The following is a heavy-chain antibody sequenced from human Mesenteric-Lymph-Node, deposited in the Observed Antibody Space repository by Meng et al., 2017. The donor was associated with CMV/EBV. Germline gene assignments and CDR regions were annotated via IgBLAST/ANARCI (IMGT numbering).Heavy chain of an antibody. CDR1: GFTFSSYA. Sequence: GESLKISCAASGFTFSSYAMTWVRQAPGKGLEWVSAISGSGASTYYADSVKGRFTISRDNSKNTLYLQMNSLRAEDTALYYCVRGGGAFDMWGQGTTVTVSS. CDR2: ISGSGAST. D-gene: IGHD3-10*01. V-gene: IGHV3-23*01. J-gene: IGHJ3*02. CDR3: VRGGGAFDM.